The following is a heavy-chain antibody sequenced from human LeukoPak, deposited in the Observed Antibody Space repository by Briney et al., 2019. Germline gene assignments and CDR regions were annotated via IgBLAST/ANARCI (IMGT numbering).Heavy chain of an antibody. Sequence: PGGSLRLSCAASGFTFSSYAMSWVRQAPGKGLEWVSTVSGTSTYTFSADSVKGRFTISRDNSKNTLYLQMNSLRAEDTAVYYCAKPSSGYYHYFDYWGQGTLVTVSS. CDR2: VSGTSTYT. J-gene: IGHJ4*02. CDR1: GFTFSSYA. D-gene: IGHD3-22*01. CDR3: AKPSSGYYHYFDY. V-gene: IGHV3-23*01.